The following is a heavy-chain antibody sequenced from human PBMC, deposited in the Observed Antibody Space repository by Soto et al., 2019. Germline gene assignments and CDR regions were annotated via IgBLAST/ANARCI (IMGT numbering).Heavy chain of an antibody. CDR3: VRDKPHNWFDP. J-gene: IGHJ5*02. CDR2: INNDGSDT. CDR1: GFTFSSYW. V-gene: IGHV3-74*01. Sequence: EEQVVESGGGLVQPGGSLRLSCAASGFTFSSYWMHWVRQAPGKGLVWVSRINNDGSDTTYADSVKGRFTISRDNAKNTVYLQMNSLRAEDTAVYYCVRDKPHNWFDPGGQGTPVTVSS.